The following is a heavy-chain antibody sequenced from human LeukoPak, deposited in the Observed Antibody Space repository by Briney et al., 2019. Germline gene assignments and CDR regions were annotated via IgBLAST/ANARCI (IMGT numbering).Heavy chain of an antibody. V-gene: IGHV4-61*02. CDR3: ARRGDV. J-gene: IGHJ6*04. D-gene: IGHD3-10*01. CDR2: IYSSGST. CDR1: GGSISSGSYY. Sequence: PSETLSLTCTVSGGSISSGSYYWSWIRQPAGKGLEWIGRIYSSGSTNYNPSLKSRVTISIDTSKNQFSLKLSSVTAADTAVYYCARRGDVWGKGTTVTISS.